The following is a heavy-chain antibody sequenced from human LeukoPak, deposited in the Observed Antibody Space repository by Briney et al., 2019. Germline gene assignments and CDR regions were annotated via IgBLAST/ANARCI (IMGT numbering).Heavy chain of an antibody. CDR2: IYYSGST. V-gene: IGHV4-31*03. Sequence: SQTLSLTCTVSGGSISSGGYYWSWIRQHPGKGLEWIGYIYYSGSTYYNPSLKSRVTISVDTSKNQFSLKLSSVTAADTAVYYCARLWFGELLFDYWGQGTLVTVSS. CDR3: ARLWFGELLFDY. J-gene: IGHJ4*02. CDR1: GGSISSGGYY. D-gene: IGHD3-10*01.